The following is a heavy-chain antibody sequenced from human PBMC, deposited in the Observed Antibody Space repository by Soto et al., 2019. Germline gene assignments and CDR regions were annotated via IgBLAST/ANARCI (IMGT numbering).Heavy chain of an antibody. V-gene: IGHV4-34*01. J-gene: IGHJ4*02. CDR3: ARDKITGLFDY. CDR1: GGSFSGYY. CDR2: INHSGST. Sequence: QVQLQQWGAGLLKPSETLSLTCAVYGGSFSGYYWTWIRQPPGTGLEWIGEINHSGSTNYNPSLKSRVPLSVHTSKNQFSLKLTSVTAADTAVYYCARDKITGLFDYWGQGTLVTVSS. D-gene: IGHD2-8*02.